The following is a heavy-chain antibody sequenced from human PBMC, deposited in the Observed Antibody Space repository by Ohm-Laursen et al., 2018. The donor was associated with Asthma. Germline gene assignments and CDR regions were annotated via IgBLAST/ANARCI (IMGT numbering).Heavy chain of an antibody. CDR3: ASSKGYGDYQSLDY. J-gene: IGHJ4*02. Sequence: ASVKVSCNASGHIFSSYTMQWVRQAPGQGLEWMGWFNSGTGDITYSHKFQGRVTFTADTSASTTFMELPSLTSEDTAVHYCASSKGYGDYQSLDYWGQGTLVTVSS. D-gene: IGHD4-17*01. V-gene: IGHV1-3*01. CDR2: FNSGTGDI. CDR1: GHIFSSYT.